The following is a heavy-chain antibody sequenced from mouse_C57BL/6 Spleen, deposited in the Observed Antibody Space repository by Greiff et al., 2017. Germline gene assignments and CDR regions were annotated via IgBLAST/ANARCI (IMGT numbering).Heavy chain of an antibody. J-gene: IGHJ2*01. CDR2: ISDGGSYT. D-gene: IGHD4-1*01. V-gene: IGHV5-4*01. CDR3: ARDNGTGDY. CDR1: GFTFSSYA. Sequence: EVKLVESGGGLVKPGGSLKLSCAASGFTFSSYAMSWVRQTPEKRLEWVATISDGGSYTSYPDNVKGRFTIARVKAKNNLYLQMSHLKSEDTAIYYCARDNGTGDYWGQGTTLTVSS.